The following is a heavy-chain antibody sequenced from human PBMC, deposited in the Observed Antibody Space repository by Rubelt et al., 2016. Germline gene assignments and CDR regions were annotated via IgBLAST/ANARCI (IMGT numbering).Heavy chain of an antibody. V-gene: IGHV1-2*04. D-gene: IGHD2-15*01. CDR3: AKEAGDYSEFDS. CDR1: GFSFTRYY. CDR2: MSPYTGSA. Sequence: QVQLVQSGAEVKKTGASVKVSCKTSGFSFTRYYIHWLRQAPGQGLEWMGWMSPYTGSAHYAQKFQGWATMTSDTYISTAYLELPRRRSDDTAVYYCAKEAGDYSEFDSWGQGSLVTVSS. J-gene: IGHJ4*02.